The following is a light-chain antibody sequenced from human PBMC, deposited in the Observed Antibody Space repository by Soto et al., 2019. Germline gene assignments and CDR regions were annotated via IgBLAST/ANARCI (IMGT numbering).Light chain of an antibody. J-gene: IGKJ1*01. Sequence: DIQMTQSPSTLTASVGARVTITCLPSQSISTWLAWYPKTPGTAPKLLIYAASTLQSGVPSRVSGSGSGTDFTLPFSCLQSEDGATYYCQQYYSYPWTFGKGTKVDIK. V-gene: IGKV1-5*01. CDR2: AAS. CDR1: QSISTW. CDR3: QQYYSYPWT.